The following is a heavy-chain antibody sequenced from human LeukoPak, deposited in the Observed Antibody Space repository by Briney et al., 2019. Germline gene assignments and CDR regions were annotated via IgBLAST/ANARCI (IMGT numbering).Heavy chain of an antibody. CDR1: GGSFSGYY. CDR3: ARAPWTTYYDY. D-gene: IGHD3-3*01. V-gene: IGHV4-34*01. CDR2: INHSGST. J-gene: IGHJ4*02. Sequence: SETLSLTCTVYGGSFSGYYWSWIRQPPGKGLEWIGEINHSGSTNYNPSLKSRVTISVDTSKNQFSLKLSSVTAADTAVYYCARAPWTTYYDYWGQGTLVTVSS.